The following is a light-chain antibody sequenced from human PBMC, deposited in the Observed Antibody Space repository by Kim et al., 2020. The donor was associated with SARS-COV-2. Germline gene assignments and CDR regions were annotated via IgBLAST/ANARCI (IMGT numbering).Light chain of an antibody. CDR2: RDT. CDR1: SSNIGAGND. V-gene: IGLV1-40*01. Sequence: QRVVIPCTGGSSNIGAGNDTHWYQQLPGVAPKRIISRDTSRPSGVPDRFSGSKSGTSASLAITGLHPDDEADYYCQAYDIRLDAYVFGTGTKVTVL. CDR3: QAYDIRLDAYV. J-gene: IGLJ1*01.